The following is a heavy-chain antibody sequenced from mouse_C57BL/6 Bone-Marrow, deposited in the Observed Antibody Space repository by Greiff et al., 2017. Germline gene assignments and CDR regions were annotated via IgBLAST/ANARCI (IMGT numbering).Heavy chain of an antibody. CDR3: ARTAQVPFDY. J-gene: IGHJ2*01. CDR1: GYTFTTYW. CDR2: IHPNSGST. V-gene: IGHV1-64*01. Sequence: VQLQQPGAELVKPGASVKLSCKASGYTFTTYWIHWVKQRPGQGLEWIGMIHPNSGSTKYNEKFKSKATLTVDKSSSTAYMQLSSLTSGDSAVYYCARTAQVPFDYWGQGTTLTVSS. D-gene: IGHD3-2*02.